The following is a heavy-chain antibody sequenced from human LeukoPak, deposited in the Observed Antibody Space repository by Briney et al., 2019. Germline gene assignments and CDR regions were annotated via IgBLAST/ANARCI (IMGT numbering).Heavy chain of an antibody. D-gene: IGHD3-22*01. J-gene: IGHJ3*02. CDR1: GGSISSSNW. CDR3: ARVPNPDYYDSSGYSSDAFDI. CDR2: IYHSGST. V-gene: IGHV4-4*02. Sequence: SGTLSLTCAVSGGSISSSNWWSWVRQPPGKGLEWIGEIYHSGSTNYNPSLKSRVTISVDKPKNQFSLKLSPVTAADTAVYYCARVPNPDYYDSSGYSSDAFDIWGQGTMVTVSS.